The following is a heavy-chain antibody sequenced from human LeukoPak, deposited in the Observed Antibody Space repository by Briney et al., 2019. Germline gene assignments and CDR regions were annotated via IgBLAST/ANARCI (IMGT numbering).Heavy chain of an antibody. CDR2: IKQDGSEK. V-gene: IGHV3-7*01. Sequence: GGSLRLSCAASGFTFSNYWMSWVRQAPGKGLEWVANIKQDGSEKYYVDPVKGRFTISRDNAKNSLYLQMNSLRAEDTAVYYCARERIAVGRGFFDYWGQGTLVTVSS. D-gene: IGHD6-19*01. J-gene: IGHJ4*02. CDR3: ARERIAVGRGFFDY. CDR1: GFTFSNYW.